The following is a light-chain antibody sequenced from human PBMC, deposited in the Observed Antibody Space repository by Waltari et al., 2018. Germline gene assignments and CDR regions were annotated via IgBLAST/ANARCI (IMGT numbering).Light chain of an antibody. J-gene: IGLJ2*01. CDR3: SSDSSVTNVV. CDR1: SSDVGGHPY. V-gene: IGLV2-14*03. Sequence: QSALTPPASVSGSPGPSITISCTGTSSDVGGHPYVSWYQQYPGKAPKLIIYDVSSRTSGVSTRFSGSKSGNTASLTFSGLRAADEADYYCSSDSSVTNVVFGGGTKLTVL. CDR2: DVS.